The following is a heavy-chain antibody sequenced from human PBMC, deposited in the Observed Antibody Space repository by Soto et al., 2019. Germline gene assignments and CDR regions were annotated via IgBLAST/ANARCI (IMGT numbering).Heavy chain of an antibody. Sequence: ASVKVSCKASGYAFTSYGISWVRQAPGQGLEWMGWISAYNGNTNYAQKLQGRVTMTTDTSTSTAYMELRSLRSDDTAVYYCATADYDFWSGYLPAVWGQGTTVTVSS. V-gene: IGHV1-18*01. CDR1: GYAFTSYG. J-gene: IGHJ6*02. D-gene: IGHD3-3*01. CDR3: ATADYDFWSGYLPAV. CDR2: ISAYNGNT.